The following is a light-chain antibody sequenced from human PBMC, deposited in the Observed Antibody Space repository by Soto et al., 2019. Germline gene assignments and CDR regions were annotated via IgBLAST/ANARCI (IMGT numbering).Light chain of an antibody. Sequence: QSALTQPASVSGSPGQSITISCTGTSSDVGGYNYVSWYQQHPGKAPKLMIYEVSNRPSGVSNRFSVSKSGNTASLTISGLQAEDEADYYCNSYTSSSTRVFGTGTQLTVL. J-gene: IGLJ1*01. CDR1: SSDVGGYNY. CDR2: EVS. V-gene: IGLV2-14*01. CDR3: NSYTSSSTRV.